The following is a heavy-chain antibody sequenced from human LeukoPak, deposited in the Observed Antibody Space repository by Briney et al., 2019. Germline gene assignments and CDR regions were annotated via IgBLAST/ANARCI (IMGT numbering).Heavy chain of an antibody. Sequence: GGSLRLSCAASGFAFSIYGMGWVRQSPGKGLEWVSGFDGNGPNTYYADSVKGRWTISRDNSRNTLYLEMNSLRPEDTAIYYCAKPRTTGLGWAQFDYWGQGSLVTVSS. J-gene: IGHJ4*02. D-gene: IGHD2-8*02. V-gene: IGHV3-23*01. CDR1: GFAFSIYG. CDR3: AKPRTTGLGWAQFDY. CDR2: FDGNGPNT.